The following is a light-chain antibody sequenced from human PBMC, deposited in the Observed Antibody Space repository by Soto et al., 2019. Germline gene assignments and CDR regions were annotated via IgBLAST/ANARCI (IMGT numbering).Light chain of an antibody. J-gene: IGKJ5*01. V-gene: IGKV1-5*03. CDR1: QSISSW. CDR3: QQYNSYLVT. Sequence: DIRMTQSPSTLSASVGDRVTITCRASQSISSWLAWYQQKPGKAPKLLIYTASSLESGVPSRFSGSGSGTEFSLTISSLQPDDFATYYCQQYNSYLVTFGQGTRLEIK. CDR2: TAS.